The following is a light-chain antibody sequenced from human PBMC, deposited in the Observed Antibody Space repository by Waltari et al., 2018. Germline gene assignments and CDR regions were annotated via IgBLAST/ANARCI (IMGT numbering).Light chain of an antibody. Sequence: QSVLTQPPSASWTPGQSVTIFCSGGLSNIGTYGLNWYQQLPGTAPKLLISGHDHRPSGVPDRFSASKSGNSASLAITGLQFEDEAEYYCTTCDNSLDAVVFGGGTKVTVL. CDR2: GHD. J-gene: IGLJ2*01. CDR1: LSNIGTYG. V-gene: IGLV1-44*01. CDR3: TTCDNSLDAVV.